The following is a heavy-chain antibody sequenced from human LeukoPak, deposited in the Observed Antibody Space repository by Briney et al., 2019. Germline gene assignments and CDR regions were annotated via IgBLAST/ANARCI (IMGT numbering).Heavy chain of an antibody. D-gene: IGHD3-22*01. CDR1: GGSISSSSYY. J-gene: IGHJ2*01. CDR3: ARADSSGYYRSYWYFDL. V-gene: IGHV4-39*01. Sequence: SETLSLTCTVSGGSISSSSYYWGWIRQPPGKGLEWIGSIYYSGSTYYNPSLKSRVTISVDTSKNQFSLKLSSVTAAGTAVYYCARADSSGYYRSYWYFDLWGRGTLVTVSS. CDR2: IYYSGST.